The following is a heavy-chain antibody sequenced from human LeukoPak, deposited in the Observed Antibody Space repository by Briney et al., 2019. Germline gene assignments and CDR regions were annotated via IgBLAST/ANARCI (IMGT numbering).Heavy chain of an antibody. D-gene: IGHD2-15*01. J-gene: IGHJ4*02. CDR3: ARYFEVAGRWYLDY. V-gene: IGHV4-4*08. CDR1: GGSINNHY. Sequence: SETLSLTCTVSGGSINNHYWSWIRQPPGRGLEWIGFIYATGRTDYNPSFTSRATVSVDMSWYQFSLDLTSVTAADTAMYYCARYFEVAGRWYLDYWGQGTLVTVSS. CDR2: IYATGRT.